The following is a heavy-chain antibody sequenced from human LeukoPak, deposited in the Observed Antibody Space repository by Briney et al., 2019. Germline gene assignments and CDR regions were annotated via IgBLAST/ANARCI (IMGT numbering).Heavy chain of an antibody. CDR2: INPNSGGT. J-gene: IGHJ4*02. CDR3: ARGYYDSSGYYDY. V-gene: IGHV1-2*02. Sequence: ASVKVSCKASGYTFTGYYMHWVRQAPGQGLEWMGWINPNSGGTNYAQKFKGRVTMSRDTSISTAYMELSMLRADATAGSYCARGYYDSSGYYDYWGQGTLVTVSS. D-gene: IGHD3-22*01. CDR1: GYTFTGYY.